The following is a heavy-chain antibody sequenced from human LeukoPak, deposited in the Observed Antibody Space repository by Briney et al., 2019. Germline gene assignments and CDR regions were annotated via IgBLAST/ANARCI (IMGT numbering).Heavy chain of an antibody. CDR1: GGSISSGSYY. D-gene: IGHD3-22*01. Sequence: KSSETLSLTSTVSGGSISSGSYYWSWIRPPAGKGLEWIGRFYTSGSTNHNPSLKSRVTISVDTSKNQFSLKLSSVTAADTAVYYCARVITDYYDSSGYSDYFDYWGQGTLVTVSS. CDR2: FYTSGST. V-gene: IGHV4-61*02. J-gene: IGHJ4*02. CDR3: ARVITDYYDSSGYSDYFDY.